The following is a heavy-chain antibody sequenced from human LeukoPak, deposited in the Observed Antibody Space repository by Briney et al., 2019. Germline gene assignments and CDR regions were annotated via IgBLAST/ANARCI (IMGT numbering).Heavy chain of an antibody. CDR3: ARDKKGTTTPFDY. CDR1: GFTVSSYS. Sequence: PGGSLRLSCAASGFTVSSYSLNWVRQAPGKGLEWVSYISSSSSTIYYADSVKGRFTISRDNAKNSLYLQMNSLRAEDTAVYYCARDKKGTTTPFDYWGQGTLVTVSS. D-gene: IGHD2/OR15-2a*01. J-gene: IGHJ4*02. V-gene: IGHV3-48*04. CDR2: ISSSSSTI.